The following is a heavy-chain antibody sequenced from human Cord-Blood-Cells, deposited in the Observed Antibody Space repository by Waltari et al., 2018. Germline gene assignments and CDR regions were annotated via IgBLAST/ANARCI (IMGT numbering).Heavy chain of an antibody. CDR1: GGTFSSYA. J-gene: IGHJ4*02. CDR3: ARGGAVAGKGAPFPDY. Sequence: QVQLVQSGAEVKKPGSSVKVSCKASGGTFSSYAISWVRKAPGKGLEWMGGIVPVICTANYAQKFQGRVTSTADEATSTAYMELSSLGSEDTAVYYCARGGAVAGKGAPFPDYWGQGTLVTVSS. CDR2: IVPVICTA. V-gene: IGHV1-69*01. D-gene: IGHD6-19*01.